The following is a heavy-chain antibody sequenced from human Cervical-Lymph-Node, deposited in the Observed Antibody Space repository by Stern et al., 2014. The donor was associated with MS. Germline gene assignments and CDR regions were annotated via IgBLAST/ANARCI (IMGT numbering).Heavy chain of an antibody. CDR3: TTVLS. J-gene: IGHJ4*02. CDR2: IKTKSDGGTT. Sequence: EVQLVESGGGLVKPGGSLRLSCAASGFTFSGTWMNWVRQAPGKGLEWVGRIKTKSDGGTTDYAATVKGRFIISRDDSKNTLYLQMNSLKSEDTGIYYCTTVLSWGQGTLVTVSS. V-gene: IGHV3-15*01. CDR1: GFTFSGTW.